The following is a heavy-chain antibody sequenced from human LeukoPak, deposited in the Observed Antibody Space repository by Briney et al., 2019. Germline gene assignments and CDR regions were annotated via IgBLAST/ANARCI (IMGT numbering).Heavy chain of an antibody. CDR1: GGSISSGGYY. J-gene: IGHJ4*02. V-gene: IGHV4-61*08. CDR3: AREAMYSYGNNFDY. CDR2: IYYSGST. D-gene: IGHD5-18*01. Sequence: SETLSLTCTVSGGSISSGGYYWSWIRQPPGKGLEWIGYIYYSGSTNYNPSLKSRVTTSVDTSKNQFSLKLSSVTAADTAVYHCAREAMYSYGNNFDYWGQGTLVTVSS.